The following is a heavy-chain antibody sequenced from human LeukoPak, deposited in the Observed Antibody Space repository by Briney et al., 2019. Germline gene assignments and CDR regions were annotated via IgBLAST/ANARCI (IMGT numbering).Heavy chain of an antibody. CDR3: ARGGYGARLDI. J-gene: IGHJ3*02. D-gene: IGHD5-12*01. V-gene: IGHV4-61*02. Sequence: SQTLSLTCTVSGGSISSGSYYWSWIRQPAGTGLEWIGRIFTSGSTNYNPSLKSRVTISVDTSKNQFSLRLSSVTAADTALYYCARGGYGARLDIWGQGTLVTVSS. CDR1: GGSISSGSYY. CDR2: IFTSGST.